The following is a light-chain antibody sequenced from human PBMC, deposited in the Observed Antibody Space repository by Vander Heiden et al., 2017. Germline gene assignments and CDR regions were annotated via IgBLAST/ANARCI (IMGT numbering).Light chain of an antibody. CDR1: SSDVGGYNY. CDR3: SSYAGGNSRV. CDR2: DVS. V-gene: IGLV2-8*01. J-gene: IGLJ2*01. Sequence: QSALTQPPSASGSPGQSVTISCTGTSSDVGGYNYVSWYQQHPGKAPKLMISDVSKRPSGVPDRFSGSKSGNAAFLTVSGLQAEDEAYYYCSSYAGGNSRVFGGGTKVTVL.